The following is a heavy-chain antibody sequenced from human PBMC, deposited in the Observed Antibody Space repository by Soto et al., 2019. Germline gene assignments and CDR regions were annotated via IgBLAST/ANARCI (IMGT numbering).Heavy chain of an antibody. V-gene: IGHV3-30-3*01. Sequence: PXESLRLSCAASGFTFSSYAMHWVRQAPGKGLEWVAVISYDGSNKYYADSVKGRFTISRDNSKNTLYLQMNSLRAEDTAVYYCAGKVEGYWGQGTLVTVSS. J-gene: IGHJ4*02. CDR2: ISYDGSNK. D-gene: IGHD2-2*01. CDR1: GFTFSSYA. CDR3: AGKVEGY.